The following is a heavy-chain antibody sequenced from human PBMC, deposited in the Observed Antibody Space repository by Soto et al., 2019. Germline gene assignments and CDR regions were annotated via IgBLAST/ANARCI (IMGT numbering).Heavy chain of an antibody. CDR2: ISWNSGSI. V-gene: IGHV3-9*01. Sequence: GGSLRLSCAASGFTFDDYAMHWVRQAPGKGLEWVSGISWNSGSIGYADSVKGRFTISRDNAKNSLYLQMNRLRAEDTALYYCAKDAEGREWLRFNYAFDIWGQGTMVTVSS. CDR3: AKDAEGREWLRFNYAFDI. J-gene: IGHJ3*02. D-gene: IGHD5-12*01. CDR1: GFTFDDYA.